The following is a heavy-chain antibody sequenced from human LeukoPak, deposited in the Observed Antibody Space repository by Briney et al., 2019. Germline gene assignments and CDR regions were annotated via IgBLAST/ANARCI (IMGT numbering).Heavy chain of an antibody. J-gene: IGHJ1*01. CDR1: GFTFSSYW. V-gene: IGHV3-74*01. Sequence: GGSLRLSCAASGFTFSSYWMHWVRQAPGKGLVWVSRIKGDGSTNYADSVKGRFTISRDNAKNTVSLQMNSLRTEDTGVYYCARAPSEIGGYYPEYFRHWGQGTLVTVSS. CDR2: IKGDGST. CDR3: ARAPSEIGGYYPEYFRH. D-gene: IGHD3-22*01.